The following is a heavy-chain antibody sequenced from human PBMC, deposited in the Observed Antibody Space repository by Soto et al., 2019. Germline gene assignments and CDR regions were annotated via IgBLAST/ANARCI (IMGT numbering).Heavy chain of an antibody. J-gene: IGHJ4*02. V-gene: IGHV4-59*12. CDR2: VYYRGST. CDR1: GGSLSSYY. Sequence: PSETLSLTCTVSGGSLSSYYWTWIRQHPEKGLEWIGYVYYRGSTYYNPSLKSRLTISLDTSKNQFSLKLTSVTVADTAVYYCARSVRLGDLSFRYWSQGTLVTVSS. D-gene: IGHD3-16*02. CDR3: ARSVRLGDLSFRY.